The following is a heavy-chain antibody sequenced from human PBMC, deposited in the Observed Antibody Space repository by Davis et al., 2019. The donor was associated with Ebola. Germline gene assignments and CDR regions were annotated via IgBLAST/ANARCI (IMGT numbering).Heavy chain of an antibody. Sequence: GGSLRLSCAASGFTFSGSAMHWVRQASGKWLEWVGRIRSKANSYATAYAASVKGRFTISRDDSKNTAYLQMNSLKTEDTAVYYCTATVTTDYWGQGTLVTVSS. CDR1: GFTFSGSA. J-gene: IGHJ4*02. CDR2: IRSKANSYAT. CDR3: TATVTTDY. D-gene: IGHD4-17*01. V-gene: IGHV3-73*01.